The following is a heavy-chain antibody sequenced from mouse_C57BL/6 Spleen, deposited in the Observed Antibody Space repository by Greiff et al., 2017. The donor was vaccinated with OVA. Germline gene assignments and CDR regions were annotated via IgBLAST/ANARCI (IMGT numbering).Heavy chain of an antibody. Sequence: EVKLMESGGGLVKPGGSLKLSCAASGFTFSSYAMSWVRQTPEKRLEWVATISDGGSYTYYPDNVKGRFTISRDNAKNNLYLQMSHLKSEDTAMYYCAREGGNYVNFDYWGQGTTLTVSS. CDR3: AREGGNYVNFDY. J-gene: IGHJ2*01. V-gene: IGHV5-4*01. CDR2: ISDGGSYT. CDR1: GFTFSSYA. D-gene: IGHD2-1*01.